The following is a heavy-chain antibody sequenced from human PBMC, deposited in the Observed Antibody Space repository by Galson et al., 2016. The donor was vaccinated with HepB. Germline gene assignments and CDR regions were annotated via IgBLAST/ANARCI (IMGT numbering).Heavy chain of an antibody. V-gene: IGHV3-7*01. Sequence: SLRLSCAASGFTFSNSLMTWVRLAPGKGLEWAASIKRDESATYYVGSVKGRFTISRNNAKNSLFLQMNSLRAEDTALYYCARGGSMDVWGQGTTVTVSS. CDR2: IKRDESAT. CDR3: ARGGSMDV. CDR1: GFTFSNSL. J-gene: IGHJ6*02.